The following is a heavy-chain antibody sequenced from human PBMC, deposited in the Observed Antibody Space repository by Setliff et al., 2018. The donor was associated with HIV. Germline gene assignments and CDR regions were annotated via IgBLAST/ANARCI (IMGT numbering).Heavy chain of an antibody. D-gene: IGHD3-3*01. CDR1: GDSISSSSYY. Sequence: SETLSLTCSVSGDSISSSSYYWGWIRQPPGKGLEWIGSIYYSGSTYYNPSLNSRVTISVDTSKNHFSLKLRSVTAADTAVYYCARIFGDQGYYYGMDVWGQGTTVTVSS. V-gene: IGHV4-39*07. J-gene: IGHJ6*02. CDR2: IYYSGST. CDR3: ARIFGDQGYYYGMDV.